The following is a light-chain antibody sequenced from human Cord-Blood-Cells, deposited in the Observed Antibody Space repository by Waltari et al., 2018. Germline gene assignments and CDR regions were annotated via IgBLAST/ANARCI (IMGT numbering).Light chain of an antibody. CDR2: KAS. CDR3: KQYNSYWT. CDR1: QSISSW. Sequence: DIQMTQSPSTLSASVGARVTIPCRASQSISSWLACYQQKPGKAPKLRIYKASSLESGVPSRVGVSGSVKEFTLTISSLQPDDCATYYCKQYNSYWTFGQGTKVEIK. J-gene: IGKJ1*01. V-gene: IGKV1-5*03.